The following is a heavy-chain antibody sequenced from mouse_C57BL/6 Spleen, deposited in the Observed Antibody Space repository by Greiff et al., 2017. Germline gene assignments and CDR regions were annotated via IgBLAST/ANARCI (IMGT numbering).Heavy chain of an antibody. Sequence: EVQLQESGGGLVKPGGSLKLSCAASGFTFSDYGMHWVRQAPEKGLEWVAYISSGSSTIYYADTVKGRFTLARDNAKNTLFLQMTSLRSEDTAMYYCARRSSSWYFDVWGTGTTVTVSS. D-gene: IGHD1-1*01. CDR1: GFTFSDYG. CDR2: ISSGSSTI. J-gene: IGHJ1*03. V-gene: IGHV5-17*01. CDR3: ARRSSSWYFDV.